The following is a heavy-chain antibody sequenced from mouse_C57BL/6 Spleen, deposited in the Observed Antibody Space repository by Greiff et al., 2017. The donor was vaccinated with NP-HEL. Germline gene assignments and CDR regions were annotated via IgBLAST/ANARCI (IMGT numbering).Heavy chain of an antibody. CDR3: ARDLTGRGEFDY. V-gene: IGHV1-64*01. D-gene: IGHD4-1*01. CDR2: LHPNSGST. Sequence: QVQLQQPGAELVKPGASVKLSCKASGYTFTSYWMHWVKQRPGQGLEWIGMLHPNSGSTNYNEKFKSKATLTVDKSSSTAYMPRSILTSEDSAVYYGARDLTGRGEFDYWGQGTTLTVSS. J-gene: IGHJ2*01. CDR1: GYTFTSYW.